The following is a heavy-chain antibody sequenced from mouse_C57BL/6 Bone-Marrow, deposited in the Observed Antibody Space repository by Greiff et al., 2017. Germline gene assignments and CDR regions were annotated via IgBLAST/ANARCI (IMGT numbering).Heavy chain of an antibody. D-gene: IGHD1-1*01. V-gene: IGHV1-19*01. CDR2: INPYNGGT. CDR1: GYTFTDYY. CDR3: AYGSFYWYFDV. J-gene: IGHJ1*03. Sequence: VQLQQSGPVLVKPGASVKMSCKASGYTFTDYYMNWVKQSHGKSLEWIGVINPYNGGTSYNQKFKGKATLTVDKSSSTAYMELNSLTSEDSAVYYCAYGSFYWYFDVWGKGTTVTVSS.